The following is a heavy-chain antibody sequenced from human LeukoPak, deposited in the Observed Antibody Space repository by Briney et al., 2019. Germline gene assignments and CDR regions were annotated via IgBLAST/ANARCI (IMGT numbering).Heavy chain of an antibody. Sequence: SETLSLTCTVSGVSISSSSYYWGWLRQPPGKGLEWIGSIYYSGSTYYNPSLKSRVTISVDTSKNQLSLKLSSVTAADTAVYYCARQVVVVPAAKGGCFDPWGQGTLVTVSS. CDR3: ARQVVVVPAAKGGCFDP. V-gene: IGHV4-39*01. CDR1: GVSISSSSYY. CDR2: IYYSGST. D-gene: IGHD2-2*01. J-gene: IGHJ5*02.